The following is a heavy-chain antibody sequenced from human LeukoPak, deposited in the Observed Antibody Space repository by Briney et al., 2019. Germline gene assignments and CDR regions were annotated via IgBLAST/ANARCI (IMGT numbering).Heavy chain of an antibody. J-gene: IGHJ3*02. D-gene: IGHD3-3*01. CDR1: GGSISSSSYY. V-gene: IGHV4-39*07. Sequence: SETLSLTCTVSGGSISSSSYYWGWIRQPPGKGLEWIGSIYYSGSTNYNPSLKSRVTISVDTSKNQFSLKLSSVTAADTAVYYCARGKRITIFGVVIPHAFDIWGQGTMVTVSS. CDR3: ARGKRITIFGVVIPHAFDI. CDR2: IYYSGST.